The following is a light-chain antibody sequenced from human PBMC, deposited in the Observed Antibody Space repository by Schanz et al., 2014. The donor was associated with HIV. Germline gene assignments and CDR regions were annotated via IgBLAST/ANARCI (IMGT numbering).Light chain of an antibody. Sequence: QSALTQPASVSGSPGQSITISCTGTSSDVGGYNYVSWYQQHPGKAPKLMIYDVSNRASGVSNHFSGSKSGNTASLTISGLQAEDEADYYCSSYTSSSTWVFGGGTKLTV. CDR2: DVS. V-gene: IGLV2-14*03. J-gene: IGLJ3*02. CDR1: SSDVGGYNY. CDR3: SSYTSSSTWV.